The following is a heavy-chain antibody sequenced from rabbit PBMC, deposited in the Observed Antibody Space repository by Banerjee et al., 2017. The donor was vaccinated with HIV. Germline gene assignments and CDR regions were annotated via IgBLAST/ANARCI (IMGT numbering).Heavy chain of an antibody. CDR2: IDPVVGST. D-gene: IGHD4-1*01. J-gene: IGHJ4*01. CDR3: ARVLVVAGVDL. V-gene: IGHV1S7*01. CDR1: GFDFSRYY. Sequence: QLKESGGGLVQPGGSLKLSCKASGFDFSRYYMSWVRQAPGMGLEWIGYIDPVVGSTYYATWVNGQFTISSHNAQNTLYLQLNNRTVADTATYFCARVLVVAGVDLWGPGTLCTAS.